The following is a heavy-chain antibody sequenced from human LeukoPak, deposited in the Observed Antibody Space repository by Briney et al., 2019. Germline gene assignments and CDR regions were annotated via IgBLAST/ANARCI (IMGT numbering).Heavy chain of an antibody. V-gene: IGHV3-30-3*01. CDR3: ARDLYGSRLRFLEWLLGGLDY. CDR1: GFTFSSYA. D-gene: IGHD3-3*01. Sequence: GGSLRLSCAASGFTFSSYAIHWVRQAPGKGLEWVAVISYDGSNKYYADSVKGRFTISRDNSKNTLYLQMNSLRAEDTAVYYCARDLYGSRLRFLEWLLGGLDYWGQGTLVTVSS. J-gene: IGHJ4*02. CDR2: ISYDGSNK.